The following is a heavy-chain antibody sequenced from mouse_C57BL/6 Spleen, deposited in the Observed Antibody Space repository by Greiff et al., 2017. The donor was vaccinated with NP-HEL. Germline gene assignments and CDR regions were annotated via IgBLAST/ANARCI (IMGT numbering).Heavy chain of an antibody. CDR2: IYPGDGDT. CDR3: AREGSYGNYVDY. J-gene: IGHJ2*01. Sequence: VQLKQSGPELVKPGASVKISCKASGYAFSSSWMNWVKQRPGKGLEWIGRIYPGDGDTNYNGKFKGKATLTADKSSSTAYMQLSSLTSEDSAVYFWAREGSYGNYVDYGGKGTTLTVSS. D-gene: IGHD2-1*01. CDR1: GYAFSSSW. V-gene: IGHV1-82*01.